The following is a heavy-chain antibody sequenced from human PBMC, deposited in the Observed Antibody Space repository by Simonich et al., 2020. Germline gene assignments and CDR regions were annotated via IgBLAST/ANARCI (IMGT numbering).Heavy chain of an antibody. CDR3: ARDSLSIAARPKNYMDV. J-gene: IGHJ6*03. CDR1: GYPFTGYY. V-gene: IGHV1-2*07. CDR2: TNHKSGGT. Sequence: QVQLVQSGAEVKKPGASVKVSCKASGYPFTGYYIPWVRQAPVQVLECRGMTNHKSGGTKQANKLHGRVTMHRDTSISTAYMELSRLRSDDTAVYYCARDSLSIAARPKNYMDVRGKGTTVTVSS. D-gene: IGHD6-6*01.